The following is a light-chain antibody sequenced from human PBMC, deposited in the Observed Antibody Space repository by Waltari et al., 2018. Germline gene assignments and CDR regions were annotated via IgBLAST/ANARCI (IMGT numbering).Light chain of an antibody. CDR1: SSNIGKNS. J-gene: IGLJ2*01. V-gene: IGLV1-44*01. Sequence: QSVLTQPPSASGTPGQRVSISCSGSSSNIGKNSVSWYQQLPGSAPKLLIYGNKQRPSGVPDRCSGSKSGTSAALAISGLQSEDEADYYCATWDDNLNGLFGGGTKLTVL. CDR2: GNK. CDR3: ATWDDNLNGL.